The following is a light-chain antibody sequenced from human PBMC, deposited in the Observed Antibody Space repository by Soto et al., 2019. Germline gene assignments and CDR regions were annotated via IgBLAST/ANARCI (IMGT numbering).Light chain of an antibody. CDR1: QSVRSY. CDR3: QHRSSWPIT. J-gene: IGKJ5*01. Sequence: EIVLTQSPATLSLSPGDRATLSCRASQSVRSYLIWYQQKPGQAPRLLMYDASNRASGIPGRFTGSGSGTDFTLTISSLEPEDFAVYYCQHRSSWPITFGQGTGLEIK. V-gene: IGKV3-11*01. CDR2: DAS.